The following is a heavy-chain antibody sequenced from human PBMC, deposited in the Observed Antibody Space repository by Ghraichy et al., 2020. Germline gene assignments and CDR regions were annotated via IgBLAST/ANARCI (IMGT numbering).Heavy chain of an antibody. CDR2: IYYSGST. CDR3: ARGRQWLAGPYYYYYYGMDV. CDR1: GGSISSYY. Sequence: SETLSLTCTVSGGSISSYYWSWIRQPPGKGLEWIGYIYYSGSTNYNPSLKSRVTISVDTSKNQFSLKLSSVTAADTAVYYCARGRQWLAGPYYYYYYGMDVWGQGTTVTVSS. J-gene: IGHJ6*02. V-gene: IGHV4-59*01. D-gene: IGHD6-19*01.